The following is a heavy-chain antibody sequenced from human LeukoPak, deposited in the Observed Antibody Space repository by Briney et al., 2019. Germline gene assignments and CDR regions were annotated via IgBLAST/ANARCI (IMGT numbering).Heavy chain of an antibody. D-gene: IGHD3-22*01. CDR3: ARYPVDSSGPDFDY. CDR2: IYYSGST. CDR1: GGSISSSSYY. V-gene: IGHV4-39*07. Sequence: SETLSLTCTVSGGSISSSSYYWGWIRQPPGKGLEWIGSIYYSGSTYYNPSLKSRFTISVDTSKNQFSLKLSSVTAADTAVYYCARYPVDSSGPDFDYWGQGTLITVSS. J-gene: IGHJ4*02.